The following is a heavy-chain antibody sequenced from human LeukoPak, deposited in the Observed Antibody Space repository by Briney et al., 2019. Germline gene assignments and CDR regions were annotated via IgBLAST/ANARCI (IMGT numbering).Heavy chain of an antibody. CDR1: GGSISSSSYY. J-gene: IGHJ4*02. V-gene: IGHV4-39*07. CDR3: ARVPRGGVDY. D-gene: IGHD3-16*01. CDR2: IYYSGST. Sequence: SETLSLTCTVSGGSISSSSYYWGWIRQPPGKGLEWIGSIYYSGSTYYNPSLKSRVTMSVDTSKNQFSLNLISATAADTAIYYCARVPRGGVDYWGQGTLVIVSS.